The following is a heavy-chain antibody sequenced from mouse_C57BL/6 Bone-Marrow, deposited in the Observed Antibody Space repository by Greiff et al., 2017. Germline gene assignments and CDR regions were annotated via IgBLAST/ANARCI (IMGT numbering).Heavy chain of an antibody. CDR3: ARSWGYAMDY. CDR2: IYPSDSET. D-gene: IGHD4-1*01. V-gene: IGHV1-61*01. J-gene: IGHJ4*01. CDR1: GYTFTSYW. Sequence: QVQLQQPGAELVRPGSSVKLSCKASGYTFTSYWMDWVKQRPGQGLEWIGNIYPSDSETHYNQKFKDKATLTVDKSSSTAYLQLSSLTSEDSAVYYCARSWGYAMDYWGQGTSVTVSS.